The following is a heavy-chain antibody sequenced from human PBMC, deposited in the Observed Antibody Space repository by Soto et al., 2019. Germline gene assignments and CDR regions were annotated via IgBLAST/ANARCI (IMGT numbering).Heavy chain of an antibody. CDR3: ARSPLTHSYAQFDS. CDR1: GGSLNNYY. D-gene: IGHD3-16*01. Sequence: SETLSLTCSVSGGSLNNYYWSWIRQPAGKGLEWIGRIYTVGSTNYNPSLKSRVTMSIDTSKNQFSLRLTSVTAADTAVYYCARSPLTHSYAQFDSWGQGSLVTVSS. J-gene: IGHJ4*02. V-gene: IGHV4-4*07. CDR2: IYTVGST.